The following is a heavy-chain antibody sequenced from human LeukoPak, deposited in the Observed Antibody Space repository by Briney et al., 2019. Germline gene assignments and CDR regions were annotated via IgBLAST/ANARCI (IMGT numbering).Heavy chain of an antibody. Sequence: GGSLRLSCAASGITFRSYGMHWVRQAPGKGLEWLADKSYDGSHKYYADSVKGRFSISRDNSKNTLYLQMNSLRADDTAVYYCAKGARGDTVTSIVGLNWFDPWGQGTLVTVSS. J-gene: IGHJ5*02. D-gene: IGHD4-17*01. CDR1: GITFRSYG. CDR2: KSYDGSHK. CDR3: AKGARGDTVTSIVGLNWFDP. V-gene: IGHV3-30*18.